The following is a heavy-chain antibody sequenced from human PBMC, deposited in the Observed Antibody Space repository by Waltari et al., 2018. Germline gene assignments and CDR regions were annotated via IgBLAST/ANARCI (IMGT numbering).Heavy chain of an antibody. D-gene: IGHD3-3*01. Sequence: QVQLVQSGSELKKPGASVKVSCKASGYTFTSYAMNWVRQAPGQGTEWMGWINTNTGNPTYAQGFTGRFVFSLDTSVSTAYLQISSLKAEDTAVYYCARGMYDFWSGYYTGNWFDPWGQGTLVTVSS. CDR3: ARGMYDFWSGYYTGNWFDP. J-gene: IGHJ5*02. CDR2: INTNTGNP. CDR1: GYTFTSYA. V-gene: IGHV7-4-1*02.